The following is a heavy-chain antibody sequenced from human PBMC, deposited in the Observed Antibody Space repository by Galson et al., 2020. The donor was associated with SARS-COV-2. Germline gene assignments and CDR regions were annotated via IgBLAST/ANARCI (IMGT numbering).Heavy chain of an antibody. J-gene: IGHJ4*02. Sequence: KISSQASGGTFSSYATSWVRQAPGQGLEWMGRIIPILGIAKNAQKFQGRVTITADKSTSTAYMELSSLRSEDTAVYYCARDAGPWGIAGAGANSDYWGQGTLVTVSS. V-gene: IGHV1-69*04. CDR1: GGTFSSYA. D-gene: IGHD6-13*01. CDR2: IIPILGIA. CDR3: ARDAGPWGIAGAGANSDY.